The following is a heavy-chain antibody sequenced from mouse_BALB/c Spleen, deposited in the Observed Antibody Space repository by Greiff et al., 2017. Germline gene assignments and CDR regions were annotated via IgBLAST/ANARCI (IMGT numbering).Heavy chain of an antibody. D-gene: IGHD3-3*01. V-gene: IGHV1-69*01. CDR3: ARGGGKLEEYAMDY. CDR1: GYTFTDYW. CDR2: IDTSDSYT. Sequence: VQLQQPGAELVMPGASVKMSCKASGYTFTDYWMHWVQQRPGQGLEWIGAIDTSDSYTSYNQKFKGKATLTVNESSSTAYMQLSSLTTEDSADYDGARGGGKLEEYAMDYWGQGTSVTVSS. J-gene: IGHJ4*01.